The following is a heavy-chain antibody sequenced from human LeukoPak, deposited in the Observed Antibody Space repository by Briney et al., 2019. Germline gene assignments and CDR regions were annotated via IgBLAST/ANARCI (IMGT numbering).Heavy chain of an antibody. CDR1: GFTFSSYS. Sequence: GGSLRPSCAASGFTFSSYSMNWVRQAPGKGLEWVSSIGSSSTYIYYADSVKGRFTISRDNAKNSLYLQMNSLRAEDTAVYYCATSSSGRGYWGQGTLVTVSS. D-gene: IGHD3-22*01. J-gene: IGHJ4*02. CDR3: ATSSSGRGY. CDR2: IGSSSTYI. V-gene: IGHV3-21*01.